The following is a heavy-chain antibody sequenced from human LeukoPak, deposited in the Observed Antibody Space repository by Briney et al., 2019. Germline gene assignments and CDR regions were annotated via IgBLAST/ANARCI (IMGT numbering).Heavy chain of an antibody. Sequence: AETLSLTCTVSGCSISSYYWSWIRQPPGKGLEWIGYIYYSGSTNYNPSLKSRVTISVDTSKNQFSLKLSSVTAAETAVYYCARHKGSGWYAILIDYWGQGTLVTVSS. D-gene: IGHD6-19*01. CDR3: ARHKGSGWYAILIDY. CDR2: IYYSGST. J-gene: IGHJ4*02. V-gene: IGHV4-59*08. CDR1: GCSISSYY.